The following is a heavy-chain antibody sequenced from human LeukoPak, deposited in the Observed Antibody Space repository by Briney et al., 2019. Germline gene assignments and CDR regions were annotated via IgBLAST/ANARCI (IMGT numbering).Heavy chain of an antibody. D-gene: IGHD5-12*01. CDR2: TYYSGST. V-gene: IGHV4-59*01. CDR3: ARSAGYDYGVYGY. Sequence: SETLSLTCTVSGGSISSYYWSWIRQPPGKGLEWIGYTYYSGSTNYNPSLKSRVTISVDTSKNQFSLKLSSVTAADTAVYYCARSAGYDYGVYGYWGQGTLVTVSS. CDR1: GGSISSYY. J-gene: IGHJ4*02.